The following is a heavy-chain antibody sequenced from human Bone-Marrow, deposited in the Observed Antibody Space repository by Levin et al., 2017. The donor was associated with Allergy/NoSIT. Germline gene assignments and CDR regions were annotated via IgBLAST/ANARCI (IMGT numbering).Heavy chain of an antibody. J-gene: IGHJ4*02. CDR2: IDTSGNT. CDR3: ARETGGSRQRDY. Sequence: GSLRLSCIVSGGSISNYYWSWIRQPAGKGLEWIGRIDTSGNTNYNPSLKSRVTLSVDTSKNQFSLKLTSVTAADTAVYYCARETGGSRQRDYWGQGTLVTVSS. D-gene: IGHD2-15*01. CDR1: GGSISNYY. V-gene: IGHV4-4*07.